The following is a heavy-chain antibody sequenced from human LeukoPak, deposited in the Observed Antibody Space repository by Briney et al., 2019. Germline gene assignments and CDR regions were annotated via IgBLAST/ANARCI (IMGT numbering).Heavy chain of an antibody. J-gene: IGHJ4*02. V-gene: IGHV1-2*02. CDR3: ARDGLRSGNYNVY. CDR2: ISPNSGGT. CDR1: GYTFTGYY. Sequence: ASVKVSCKASGYTFTGYYMHWVRQAPGQGLEWMGWISPNSGGTNYAQKFQGRVTMTRDTSISTAYMELSRLRSDDTAVYYCARDGLRSGNYNVYWGQGTLVTVSS. D-gene: IGHD1-26*01.